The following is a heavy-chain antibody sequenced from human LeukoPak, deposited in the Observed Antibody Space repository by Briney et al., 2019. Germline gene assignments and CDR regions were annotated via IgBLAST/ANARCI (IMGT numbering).Heavy chain of an antibody. D-gene: IGHD3-22*01. V-gene: IGHV1-18*01. J-gene: IGHJ3*02. CDR2: MSAYNGHT. CDR3: ARGSGYYNDAFDI. Sequence: GASVKVSCKASGYTFTSYGISWVRQAPGQGLEWLGWMSAYNGHTNYAQRLQGRVTTTTDTSTSTAYMELRSLRSDDTAVYYCARGSGYYNDAFDIWGQGTLVTVSS. CDR1: GYTFTSYG.